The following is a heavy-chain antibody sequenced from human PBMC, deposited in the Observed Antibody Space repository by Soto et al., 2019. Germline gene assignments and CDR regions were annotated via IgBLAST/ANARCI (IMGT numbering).Heavy chain of an antibody. CDR1: GGTLSSYA. V-gene: IGHV1-69*06. D-gene: IGHD6-19*01. Sequence: GASVKVSCKASGGTLSSYAISWVRQAPGQGLEWMGGIIPIFGTANYAQKFQGRVTITADKSTSTAYMELSSLRSEDTAVYYCATPYSSGWYKGRRDAFDIWGQGTMVTVSS. CDR3: ATPYSSGWYKGRRDAFDI. CDR2: IIPIFGTA. J-gene: IGHJ3*02.